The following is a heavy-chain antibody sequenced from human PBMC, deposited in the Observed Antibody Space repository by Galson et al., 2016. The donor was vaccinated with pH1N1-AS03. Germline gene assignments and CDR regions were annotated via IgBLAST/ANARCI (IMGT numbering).Heavy chain of an antibody. J-gene: IGHJ6*02. CDR3: AHDGSLDY. V-gene: IGHV2-5*02. Sequence: PALVTPPQTLTLTCTFSGFALSTTGEGVGWVRQPPGKALEWLALIYWDGDKTYTPSLKSRLSITKGTSVYQVVLTMTNMDLVDTGTYYCAHDGSLDYWGQGTTVIVSS. CDR1: GFALSTTGEG. CDR2: IYWDGDK.